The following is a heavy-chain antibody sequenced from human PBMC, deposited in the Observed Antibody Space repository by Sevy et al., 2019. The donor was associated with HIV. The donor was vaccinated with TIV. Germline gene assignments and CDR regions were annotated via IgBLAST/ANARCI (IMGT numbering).Heavy chain of an antibody. D-gene: IGHD6-19*01. CDR1: GFTFSSYA. CDR3: AKDLVAVAGTTDWFDP. V-gene: IGHV3-23*01. J-gene: IGHJ5*02. Sequence: GGSLRLSCAASGFTFSSYAMSWVRQAPGKGLEWVSAISGSGGSTYYEDSVKGRFTISRDNSKNTLYLQMNSLRAEDTAVYYCAKDLVAVAGTTDWFDPWGQGTLVTVSS. CDR2: ISGSGGST.